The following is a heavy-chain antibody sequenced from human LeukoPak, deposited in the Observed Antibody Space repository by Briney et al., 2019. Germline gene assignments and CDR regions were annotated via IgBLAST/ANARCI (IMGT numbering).Heavy chain of an antibody. Sequence: LSLTCTVSGGSISGYYWSWIRQPPGKGLECISYISSSGNTTYYADSVKGRFTISRDNAKDSLHLQMNSLRVEDTAVYYCARDMSSSWGFDLWGRGTLVTVSS. CDR3: ARDMSSSWGFDL. CDR1: GGSISGYY. D-gene: IGHD6-13*01. CDR2: ISSSGNTT. V-gene: IGHV3-11*04. J-gene: IGHJ2*01.